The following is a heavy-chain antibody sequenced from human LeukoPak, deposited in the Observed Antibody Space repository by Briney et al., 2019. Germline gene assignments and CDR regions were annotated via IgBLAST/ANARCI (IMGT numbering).Heavy chain of an antibody. D-gene: IGHD3-16*01. J-gene: IGHJ4*02. Sequence: GGSLRLSCAASEFTFSDYSMNWVRQAPGKGLEWVSSISSSSSYIYYADSVKGRFTVSRDNAKNSLYLQMNSLRAEDTAVYYCARQSRSLGNCFDYWGQGTLVTVSS. V-gene: IGHV3-21*01. CDR1: EFTFSDYS. CDR2: ISSSSSYI. CDR3: ARQSRSLGNCFDY.